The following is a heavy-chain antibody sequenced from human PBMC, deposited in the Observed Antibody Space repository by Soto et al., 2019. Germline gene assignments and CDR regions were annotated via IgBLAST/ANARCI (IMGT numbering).Heavy chain of an antibody. CDR1: GFSFSSYA. D-gene: IGHD6-13*01. Sequence: EVQLLESGGGLVQPGGSLRLSCAASGFSFSSYAMSWVRQAPGKGLEWVSAISGSGDNTYYADSVKGRFSISRDNSKNTLYLQMNSLRAEDTAVYYCAKANRANIAAAYTLGFDYWGQGTLVTVSS. CDR2: ISGSGDNT. CDR3: AKANRANIAAAYTLGFDY. V-gene: IGHV3-23*01. J-gene: IGHJ4*02.